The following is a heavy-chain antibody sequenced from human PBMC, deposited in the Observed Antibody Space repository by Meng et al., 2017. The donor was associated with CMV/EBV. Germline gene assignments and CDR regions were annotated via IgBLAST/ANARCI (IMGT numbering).Heavy chain of an antibody. CDR3: AREDSSGWYEGPFDY. V-gene: IGHV6-1*01. D-gene: IGHD6-19*01. CDR2: TYYRSKWYN. Sequence: SQTLSLTCAISGDSASSNSAAWNWIRQSPSRGLGWLGRTYYRSKWYNDYAVSVKSRITINPDTSKNQFSLQLNSLTPEDTAVYYCAREDSSGWYEGPFDYWGQGTLVTVSS. J-gene: IGHJ4*02. CDR1: GDSASSNSAA.